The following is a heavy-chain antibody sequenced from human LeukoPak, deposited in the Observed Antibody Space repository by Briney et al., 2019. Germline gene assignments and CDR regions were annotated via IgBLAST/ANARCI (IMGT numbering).Heavy chain of an antibody. D-gene: IGHD5-24*01. V-gene: IGHV3-74*01. CDR1: GFTFSNYM. J-gene: IGHJ4*02. CDR2: IKSDGITI. CDR3: TRVGYIDEGIDY. Sequence: PGGSLRLSCAASGFTFSNYMMHWVRQAPWKGLVWVSRIKSDGITITYADSVKGRFTISRDNAKNSLYLQMNSLRAEDTAIYYCTRVGYIDEGIDYWGQGTLVTVSS.